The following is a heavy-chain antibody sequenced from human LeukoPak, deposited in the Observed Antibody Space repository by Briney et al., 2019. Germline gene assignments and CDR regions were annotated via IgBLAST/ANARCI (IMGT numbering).Heavy chain of an antibody. Sequence: GGSLRLSRAPSLFSLSRYSMNSVPDAPRGGVWCVSSISSRSSYIYYADSVKGRFTISRDNAKNSLYLQMNSLRAEDTAVYYCARDLVPHSSGWEIDYWGQGTLVTVSS. CDR1: LFSLSRYS. CDR3: ARDLVPHSSGWEIDY. J-gene: IGHJ4*02. D-gene: IGHD6-19*01. CDR2: ISSRSSYI. V-gene: IGHV3-21*01.